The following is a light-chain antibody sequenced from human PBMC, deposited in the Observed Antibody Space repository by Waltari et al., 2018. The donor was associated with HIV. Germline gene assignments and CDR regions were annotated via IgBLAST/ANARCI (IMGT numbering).Light chain of an antibody. J-gene: IGLJ3*02. CDR2: RNN. Sequence: QAGLTQPPSMSRDLRQTATLTCTGNSKNVGNQGAAWLQQHQGHPPKLLSYRNNDRPSGISEKFSASRSGNTAFLTITGLQPEDEADYYCSAWDSSLRAWVFGGGTKLTVL. CDR1: SKNVGNQG. V-gene: IGLV10-54*04. CDR3: SAWDSSLRAWV.